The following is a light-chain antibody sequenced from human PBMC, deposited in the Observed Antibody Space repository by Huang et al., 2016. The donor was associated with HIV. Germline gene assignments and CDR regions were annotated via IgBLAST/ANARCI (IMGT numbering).Light chain of an antibody. CDR2: ATS. CDR1: QGITKS. Sequence: DIQMTQSPSSLSASVGDRVTITCRASQGITKSLVWYQQKPGKAPKLLLFATSRLERGVPSRFSGSGSGTDFTLTISSLQPEDFATYYCLQHNFYPYTFGQGTKLEI. J-gene: IGKJ2*01. V-gene: IGKV1-NL1*01. CDR3: LQHNFYPYT.